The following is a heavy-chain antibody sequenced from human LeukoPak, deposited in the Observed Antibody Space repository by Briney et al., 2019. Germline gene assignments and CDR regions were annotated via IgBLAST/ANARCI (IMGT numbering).Heavy chain of an antibody. CDR1: GYTFTGYY. CDR3: ARESQARHSCGI. J-gene: IGHJ4*02. D-gene: IGHD1-14*01. CDR2: INPSSGGT. Sequence: WASVKLSCEASGYTFTGYYMRWVRQAPGQGLEWVGWINPSSGGTNYAQSLQGRVTMTRDTSINTAYMELNRLRTDDTAVYYVARESQARHSCGIWGQGTLVTVSS. V-gene: IGHV1-2*02.